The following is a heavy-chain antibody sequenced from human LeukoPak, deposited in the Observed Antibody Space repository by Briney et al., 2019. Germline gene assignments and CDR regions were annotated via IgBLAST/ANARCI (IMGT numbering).Heavy chain of an antibody. D-gene: IGHD6-6*01. CDR1: GFTFSSYA. Sequence: GGSLRLSCAASGFTFSSYAMHWVRQAPGKGLEWVAVISYDGSNKYYADSVKGRFTISRDNSKNTLYLQMNSLRAEDTAVYYCARDGDFREQLVSAFDYWGQGTLVTVSS. V-gene: IGHV3-30-3*01. CDR2: ISYDGSNK. J-gene: IGHJ4*02. CDR3: ARDGDFREQLVSAFDY.